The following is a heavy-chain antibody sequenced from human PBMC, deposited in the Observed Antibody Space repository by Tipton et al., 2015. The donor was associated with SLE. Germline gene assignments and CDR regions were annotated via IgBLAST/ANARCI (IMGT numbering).Heavy chain of an antibody. Sequence: GSLRLSCAAYGFTFSSYWMNWVRQAPGKGLVWVSRINSDESVTTYADSVKGRFTVSRDNAKNTLYLQMNSLRAEDTAVYYCARASYTTSRFDYWGQGTLVTVSS. J-gene: IGHJ4*02. V-gene: IGHV3-74*01. CDR1: GFTFSSYW. CDR2: INSDESVT. D-gene: IGHD6-6*01. CDR3: ARASYTTSRFDY.